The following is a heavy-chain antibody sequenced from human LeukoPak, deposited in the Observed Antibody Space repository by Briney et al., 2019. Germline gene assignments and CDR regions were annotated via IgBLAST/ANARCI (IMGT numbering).Heavy chain of an antibody. CDR2: INPSGGSK. J-gene: IGHJ3*02. V-gene: IGHV1-46*01. Sequence: ASVKVSCKASGYTFTSYYMHWVRQAPGQGLEWMGIINPSGGSKSYAQKFQGRVTMTRDTSTSTVYMELSSLRSEDTAVYYCARDRAAAGDAFDIWGQGTMVTVSS. D-gene: IGHD6-13*01. CDR3: ARDRAAAGDAFDI. CDR1: GYTFTSYY.